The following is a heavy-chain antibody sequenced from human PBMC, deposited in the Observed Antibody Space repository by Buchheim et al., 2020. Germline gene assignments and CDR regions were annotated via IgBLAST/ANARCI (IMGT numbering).Heavy chain of an antibody. CDR3: ARPYSGYDYGYYGMDV. D-gene: IGHD5-12*01. CDR1: GFTFSSYG. V-gene: IGHV3-33*01. J-gene: IGHJ6*02. CDR2: IWYDGSNK. Sequence: QVQLVESGGGVVQPGRSLRLSCAASGFTFSSYGMHWVRQAPGKGLEWVAVIWYDGSNKYYADSVKGRFTLSRDHSKNTLYLQMNSLRAEDTAVYYCARPYSGYDYGYYGMDVWGQGTT.